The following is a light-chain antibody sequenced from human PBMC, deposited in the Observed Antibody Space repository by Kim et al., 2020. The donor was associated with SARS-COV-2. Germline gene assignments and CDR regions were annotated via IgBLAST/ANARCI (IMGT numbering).Light chain of an antibody. CDR3: QAWDFNRV. V-gene: IGLV3-1*01. J-gene: IGLJ3*02. CDR1: NLGDKY. CDR2: QNY. Sequence: VPVSPGQTATFTSSGENLGDKYMCWCQQKSGQSPVLVIYQNYKRPSTIPERFSGSNSGNTATLTISGTQAMDEADYYCQAWDFNRVFGRGTRLTVL.